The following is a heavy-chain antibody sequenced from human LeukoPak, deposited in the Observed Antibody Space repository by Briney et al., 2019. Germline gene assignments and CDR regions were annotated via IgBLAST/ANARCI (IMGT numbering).Heavy chain of an antibody. CDR3: ARERRITMVRGVIITGWFDP. Sequence: PSETLSLTCAVYGGSFSGYYWSWIRQPPGKGLEWIGEINHSGSTNYNPSLKSRVTISVDTSKNQFSLKLSSVTAADTAVNYCARERRITMVRGVIITGWFDPWGQGTLVTVSS. V-gene: IGHV4-34*01. D-gene: IGHD3-10*01. CDR2: INHSGST. J-gene: IGHJ5*02. CDR1: GGSFSGYY.